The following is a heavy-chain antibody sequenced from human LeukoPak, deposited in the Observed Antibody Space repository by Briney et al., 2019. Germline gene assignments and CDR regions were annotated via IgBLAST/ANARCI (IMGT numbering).Heavy chain of an antibody. V-gene: IGHV4-30-2*01. CDR3: VRAWDY. CDR1: GGSVSSGGFS. Sequence: SGTLSLTCAVSGGSVSSGGFSWGWIRQPPGKGLEWIGYISQSGSTHYNPSLKSRVTISLDRSKNQFSLKLSSVTAADTAVYYCVRAWDYWGQGTLVTVSS. J-gene: IGHJ4*02. CDR2: ISQSGST.